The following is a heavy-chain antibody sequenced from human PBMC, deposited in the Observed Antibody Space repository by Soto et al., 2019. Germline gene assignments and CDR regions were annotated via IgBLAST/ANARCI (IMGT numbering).Heavy chain of an antibody. Sequence: GGSLRLSCAASGFTFSSYGMHWVRQAPGKGLEWVAVIWYDGSNKYYADSVEGRFTISRDNSKNTLYLQMNSLRAEDTAVYYCARGPSTALWFGELLRWFDPWGQGTLVTVSS. J-gene: IGHJ5*02. CDR3: ARGPSTALWFGELLRWFDP. CDR2: IWYDGSNK. D-gene: IGHD3-10*01. V-gene: IGHV3-33*01. CDR1: GFTFSSYG.